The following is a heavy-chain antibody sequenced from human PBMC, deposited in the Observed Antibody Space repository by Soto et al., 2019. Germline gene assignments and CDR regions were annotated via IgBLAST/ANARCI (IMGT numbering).Heavy chain of an antibody. CDR3: ALSVNYSPDY. D-gene: IGHD1-26*01. V-gene: IGHV3-72*01. CDR1: GFTFSDHY. Sequence: EVQLVESGGGLVQPGGSLRLSCAASGFTFSDHYMDWVRQAPGKGLEWVGRTRNKANSYATEYAASVKGRFTISRDDSKDSLYLQMNSLKTEDTAVYYCALSVNYSPDYWGQGTLVTVSS. J-gene: IGHJ4*02. CDR2: TRNKANSYAT.